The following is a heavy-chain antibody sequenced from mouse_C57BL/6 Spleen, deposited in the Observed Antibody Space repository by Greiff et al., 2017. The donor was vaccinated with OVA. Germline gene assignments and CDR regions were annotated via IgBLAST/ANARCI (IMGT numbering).Heavy chain of an antibody. D-gene: IGHD1-1*01. CDR1: GYTFTDYY. V-gene: IGHV1-26*01. CDR2: INPNNGGT. Sequence: EVQLQQSGPELVKPGASVKISCKASGYTFTDYYMNWVKQSHGKSLEWIGDINPNNGGTNYNQKFKGKATLTVDKSSSTAYMELRSLTSEDYAVYYCARSGTTVSPYYFDYWGQGTTLTVSS. CDR3: ARSGTTVSPYYFDY. J-gene: IGHJ2*01.